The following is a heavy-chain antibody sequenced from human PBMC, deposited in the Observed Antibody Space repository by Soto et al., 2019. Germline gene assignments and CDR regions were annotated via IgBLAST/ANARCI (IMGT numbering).Heavy chain of an antibody. D-gene: IGHD2-21*02. Sequence: GGSLRLSCAASGFTFGAFAMAWVRQRPGNGLEWVSSLSGGGGSTYYNNSVRGRFTISRDNSNSTLFLQMNNLRAEDTAVYFCAKTHRATQVVTRYWHFDLWGRGNLVTVSS. CDR3: AKTHRATQVVTRYWHFDL. J-gene: IGHJ2*01. V-gene: IGHV3-23*01. CDR1: GFTFGAFA. CDR2: LSGGGGST.